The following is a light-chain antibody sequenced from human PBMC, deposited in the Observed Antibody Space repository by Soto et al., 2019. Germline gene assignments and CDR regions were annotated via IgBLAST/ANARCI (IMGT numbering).Light chain of an antibody. V-gene: IGKV1-33*01. Sequence: DIQMTQSPSSLSASVGDRVTITCQASQDIGTYLNWFQQKPGKAPKLLIYDASNLETVVPSRVIGSGSATDFTFSLSSLQPAEIATYYCQQYDNLPLTVGGGTKVELK. J-gene: IGKJ4*01. CDR3: QQYDNLPLT. CDR2: DAS. CDR1: QDIGTY.